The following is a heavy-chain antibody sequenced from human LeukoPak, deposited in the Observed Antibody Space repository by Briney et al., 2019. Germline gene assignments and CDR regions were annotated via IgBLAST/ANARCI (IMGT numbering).Heavy chain of an antibody. CDR1: GYTFTSYY. CDR2: INPSGGST. V-gene: IGHV1-46*03. CDR3: ARDDIDYGSGSYMDY. Sequence: ASGKVSCKAAGYTFTSYYMHWGRQAPGQGLEGMGIINPSGGSTSYAQEFQGRGSLTRATSTTTVYMELSSLRSEDAAVYYCARDDIDYGSGSYMDYWGQGTLVTVSS. J-gene: IGHJ4*02. D-gene: IGHD3-10*01.